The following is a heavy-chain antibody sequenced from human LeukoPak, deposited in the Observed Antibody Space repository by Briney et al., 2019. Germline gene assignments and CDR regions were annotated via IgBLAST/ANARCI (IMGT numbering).Heavy chain of an antibody. V-gene: IGHV4-34*01. J-gene: IGHJ5*02. CDR2: INHSGST. Sequence: SETLSLTCAVYGGSFSGYYWSWIRQPPGKGLEWIGEINHSGSTNYNPSLKSRVTISVDTSKNQFSLKLSSVTAADTAVYYCARLARGVWGSYRPFDPWGQGTLVTVSS. D-gene: IGHD3-16*02. CDR3: ARLARGVWGSYRPFDP. CDR1: GGSFSGYY.